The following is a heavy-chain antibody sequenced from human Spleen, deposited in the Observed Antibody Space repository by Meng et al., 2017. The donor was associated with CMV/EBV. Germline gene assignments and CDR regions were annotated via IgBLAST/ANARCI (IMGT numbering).Heavy chain of an antibody. Sequence: ISCAASGFTFSNYGMHWVRQAPGKGLEWVAVIWYDGSNKYYADSMKGRFTISRDNSKNTLYLQMNSLRDEDTAIYYCTKDRQHVSYYDYGMDVWGQGTTVTVSS. CDR2: IWYDGSNK. J-gene: IGHJ6*02. V-gene: IGHV3-33*06. CDR3: TKDRQHVSYYDYGMDV. D-gene: IGHD6-6*01. CDR1: GFTFSNYG.